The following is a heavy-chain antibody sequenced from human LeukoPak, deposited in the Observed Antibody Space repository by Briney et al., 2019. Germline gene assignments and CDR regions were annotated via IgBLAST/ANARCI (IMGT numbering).Heavy chain of an antibody. V-gene: IGHV4-34*01. CDR3: ARGGQAYDFWSGYPNWFDP. J-gene: IGHJ5*02. CDR2: INHSGST. D-gene: IGHD3-3*01. Sequence: SETLSLTCAVYGGSFSGYYWSWIRQPPGKGLEWIGEINHSGSTNYNPSLKSRVTISVDTSKNQFSLKLSSVTAADTAVYYCARGGQAYDFWSGYPNWFDPWGQGTLVTVSS. CDR1: GGSFSGYY.